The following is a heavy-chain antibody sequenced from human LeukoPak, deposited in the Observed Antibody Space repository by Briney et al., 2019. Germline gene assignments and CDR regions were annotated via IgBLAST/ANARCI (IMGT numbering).Heavy chain of an antibody. CDR3: AKQVQQAARNPSRYMDV. V-gene: IGHV3-23*01. Sequence: GGSLRLSCAASGFTFSSYAMSWVRQAPGKGLEWVSAISGSGGSTCYADSVKGRFTISRDNSKNTLYLQMNSLRAEDTAVYYCAKQVQQAARNPSRYMDVWGKGTTVTVSS. CDR1: GFTFSSYA. CDR2: ISGSGGST. J-gene: IGHJ6*03. D-gene: IGHD6-6*01.